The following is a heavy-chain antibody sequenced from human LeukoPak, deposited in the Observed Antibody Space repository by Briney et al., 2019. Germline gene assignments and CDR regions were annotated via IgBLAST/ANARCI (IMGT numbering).Heavy chain of an antibody. V-gene: IGHV3-23*01. D-gene: IGHD1-26*01. J-gene: IGHJ3*02. CDR2: ISGIGGRT. CDR3: AKSRRELMSDDAFDI. Sequence: GGSLRLSCAASGFTFSSYDMSWVRQAPGKGLESVSGISGIGGRTQYADSVKGRFTISRDNSRTTLYLQMNSLTAEDTAVYYCAKSRRELMSDDAFDIWGQGTMVTVSS. CDR1: GFTFSSYD.